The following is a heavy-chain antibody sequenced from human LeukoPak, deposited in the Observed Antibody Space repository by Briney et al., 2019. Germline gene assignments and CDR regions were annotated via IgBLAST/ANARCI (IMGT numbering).Heavy chain of an antibody. CDR3: ARDRGSPYSGSYLDY. CDR2: IYYSGST. Sequence: SETLSLTCTVSGGSISSGGYYWSWIRQHPGKGLEWIGYIYYSGSTYYNPSLKSRVTISVDTSKNQFSLKLGSVTAADTAVYYCARDRGSPYSGSYLDYWGQGILVTVSS. CDR1: GGSISSGGYY. V-gene: IGHV4-31*03. J-gene: IGHJ4*02. D-gene: IGHD1-26*01.